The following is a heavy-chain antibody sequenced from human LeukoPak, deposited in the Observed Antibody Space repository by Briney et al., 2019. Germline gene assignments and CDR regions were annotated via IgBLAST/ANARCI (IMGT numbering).Heavy chain of an antibody. CDR2: INPNSGGT. CDR1: GYTFTDYY. J-gene: IGHJ4*02. D-gene: IGHD1-14*01. Sequence: GASVKVSCKASGYTFTDYYMHWVRQAPGQGLEWMGWINPNSGGTNYAQKFQGRVTLTRDTSIGTAYMELSRLRSDDTAVYYCARGRTRTRMIDYWGQGTLVTVSS. V-gene: IGHV1-2*02. CDR3: ARGRTRTRMIDY.